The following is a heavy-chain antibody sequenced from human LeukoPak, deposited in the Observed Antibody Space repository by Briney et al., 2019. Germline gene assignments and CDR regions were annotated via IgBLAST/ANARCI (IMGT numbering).Heavy chain of an antibody. Sequence: GGSLRLSCAAFGFILNTYEINWVRQAPGKGLEWVSYISSSGSRIYYADSVKGRFTISRDNAKNSLYLQMNSLRAEDTAIYYCARPRSDLYGMDVWGQATTVIVSS. CDR3: ARPRSDLYGMDV. V-gene: IGHV3-48*03. CDR1: GFILNTYE. J-gene: IGHJ6*02. CDR2: ISSSGSRI.